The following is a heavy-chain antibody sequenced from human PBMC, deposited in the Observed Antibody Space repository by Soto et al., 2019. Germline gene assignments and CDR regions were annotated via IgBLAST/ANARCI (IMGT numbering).Heavy chain of an antibody. CDR3: ARAVSYDSSGYYFDY. J-gene: IGHJ4*02. CDR2: INHSGST. D-gene: IGHD3-22*01. CDR1: GGSFVGYY. V-gene: IGHV4-34*01. Sequence: PSETLSLTCAVYGGSFVGYYWSWIRQPPGKGLEWIGEINHSGSTNYNPSLKSRVTISVDTSKNQFSLKLSSVTAADTAVYYCARAVSYDSSGYYFDYWGQGTLVTVSS.